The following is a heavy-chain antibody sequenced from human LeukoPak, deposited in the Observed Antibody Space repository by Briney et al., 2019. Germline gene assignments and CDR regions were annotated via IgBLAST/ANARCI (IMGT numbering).Heavy chain of an antibody. CDR3: ARELYRGAGDY. CDR1: GFTFSTYS. J-gene: IGHJ4*02. D-gene: IGHD1-26*01. CDR2: ISSSTSFI. Sequence: GGSLRLSCAASGFTFSTYSMNWVRQAPGKGLEWVSSISSSTSFIHYTDSVKGRFTSSRDNVKNSLYLQMNSLRAEDTAVYYCARELYRGAGDYWGQGALVTVSS. V-gene: IGHV3-21*06.